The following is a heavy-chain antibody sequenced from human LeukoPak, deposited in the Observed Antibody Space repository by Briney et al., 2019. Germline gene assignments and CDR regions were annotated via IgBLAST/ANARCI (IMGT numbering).Heavy chain of an antibody. Sequence: GGSLRLSCAASGFTFSSYAMSWVRQAPGKGLEWVSAISGSGGRTYYADSVKGRFTISRDNSKNTLYLQMNSLRAEDTAVYYCAKRDSSSWYYYYYGMDVWGQGTTVTVSS. V-gene: IGHV3-23*01. CDR1: GFTFSSYA. CDR3: AKRDSSSWYYYYYGMDV. J-gene: IGHJ6*02. D-gene: IGHD6-13*01. CDR2: ISGSGGRT.